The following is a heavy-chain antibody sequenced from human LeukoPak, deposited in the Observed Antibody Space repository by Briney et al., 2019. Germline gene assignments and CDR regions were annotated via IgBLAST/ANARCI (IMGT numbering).Heavy chain of an antibody. J-gene: IGHJ4*02. D-gene: IGHD3-22*01. V-gene: IGHV4-38-2*02. Sequence: SETLSLTCTVSGYSISSGYYWGWIRQPPGKGLEWIGSIYHSGSTYYNPSLKSRVTISVDTSKNQFSLKLSSVTAADTAVYYCARERGDSSGPKDYWGQGTLVTVSS. CDR2: IYHSGST. CDR3: ARERGDSSGPKDY. CDR1: GYSISSGYY.